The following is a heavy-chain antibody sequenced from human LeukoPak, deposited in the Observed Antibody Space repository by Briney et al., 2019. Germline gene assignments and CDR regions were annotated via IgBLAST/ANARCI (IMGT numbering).Heavy chain of an antibody. J-gene: IGHJ4*02. CDR3: ARDGSPDCSGGSCYSGTFDY. D-gene: IGHD2-15*01. Sequence: GGSLRLSCAASGFTFSSYAMHWVRQAPGKGLEYVSAISSNGGSTYYANSVKGRFTISRDNSKNTLYLQMGSLRAEDMAVYYCARDGSPDCSGGSCYSGTFDYWGQGTLVTVSS. CDR2: ISSNGGST. CDR1: GFTFSSYA. V-gene: IGHV3-64*01.